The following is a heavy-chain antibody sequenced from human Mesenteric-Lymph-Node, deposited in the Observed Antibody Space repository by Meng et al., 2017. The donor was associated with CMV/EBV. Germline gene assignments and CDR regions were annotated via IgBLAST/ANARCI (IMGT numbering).Heavy chain of an antibody. J-gene: IGHJ4*02. CDR3: ARGYGGNKSFDY. CDR2: IYYSGSS. V-gene: IGHV4-61*08. D-gene: IGHD1-26*01. CDR1: GGSVSSGAYY. Sequence: TVSGGSVSSGAYYWRWIRQPPGKGLEWIGYIYYSGSSNYNPSLKSRVTISVDTSKNQFSLKVSSVTAADTAVYYCARGYGGNKSFDYWGQGTLVTVSS.